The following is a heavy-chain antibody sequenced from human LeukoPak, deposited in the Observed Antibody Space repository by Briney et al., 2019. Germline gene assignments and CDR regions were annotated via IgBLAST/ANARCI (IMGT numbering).Heavy chain of an antibody. CDR2: ISSSSSYI. V-gene: IGHV3-21*01. J-gene: IGHJ4*02. CDR1: GFTFSSYS. CDR3: ARTRGYSYGPFDY. Sequence: GRSLRLSCAASGFTFSSYSMNWVRQAPGKGLEWVSSISSSSSYIYYADSVKGRFTISRDNAKNSLYLQMNSLRAEDTAVYYCARTRGYSYGPFDYWGQGTLVTVSS. D-gene: IGHD5-18*01.